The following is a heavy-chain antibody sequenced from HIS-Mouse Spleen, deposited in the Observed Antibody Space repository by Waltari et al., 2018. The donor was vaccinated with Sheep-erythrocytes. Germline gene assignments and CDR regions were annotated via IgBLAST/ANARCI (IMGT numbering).Heavy chain of an antibody. CDR1: GFTFDDYA. Sequence: EVQLVESGGGLVQPGRSLRLSCAASGFTFDDYAMPWVRQAPGKGLEWVSGISWNSGSIGYADSVKGRFTISRDNAKNSLYLQMNSLRAEDTALYYCAKGAFDIWGQGTMVTVSS. CDR2: ISWNSGSI. V-gene: IGHV3-9*01. CDR3: AKGAFDI. J-gene: IGHJ3*02.